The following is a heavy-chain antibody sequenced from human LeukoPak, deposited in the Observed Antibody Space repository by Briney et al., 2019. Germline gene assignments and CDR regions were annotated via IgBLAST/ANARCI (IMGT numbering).Heavy chain of an antibody. CDR2: VNSDGSWT. J-gene: IGHJ4*02. V-gene: IGHV3-74*01. CDR3: VSFYETY. CDR1: GNYW. Sequence: GGSLRLSCAASGNYWMHWVRQAPGKGLVWVSHVNSDGSWTSYADSVKGRFTISKDNAKSTVYLQMNSLRAEDTAVYYCVSFYETYWGRGTLVTVSS. D-gene: IGHD2/OR15-2a*01.